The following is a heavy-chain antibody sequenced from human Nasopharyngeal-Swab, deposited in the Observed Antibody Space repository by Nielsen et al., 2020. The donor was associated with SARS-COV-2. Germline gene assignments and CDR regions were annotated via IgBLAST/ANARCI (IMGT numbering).Heavy chain of an antibody. J-gene: IGHJ6*02. CDR2: MNPNSGNT. Sequence: ASVKVSCKASGYTFTSYDINWVRQATGQGLEWMGWMNPNSGNTGYAQKFQSRVTMTRNTSISTAYMELSSLRSEDTAVYYCARGGGRYSSGWYHPPYYYYGMDVWGQGTTVTVSS. D-gene: IGHD6-19*01. V-gene: IGHV1-8*01. CDR1: GYTFTSYD. CDR3: ARGGGRYSSGWYHPPYYYYGMDV.